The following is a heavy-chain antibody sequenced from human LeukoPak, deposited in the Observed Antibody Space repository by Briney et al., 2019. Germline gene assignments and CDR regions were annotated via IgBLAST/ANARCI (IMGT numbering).Heavy chain of an antibody. CDR3: ARENDFWSGYHTGDSLYYYYMDV. CDR1: GYSISSGYY. V-gene: IGHV4-38-2*02. CDR2: IYYSGST. J-gene: IGHJ6*03. D-gene: IGHD3-3*01. Sequence: KPSETLSLTCTVSGYSISSGYYWGWIRQPPGKGLEWIGSIYYSGSTYYNPSLKSRVTISVDTSKNQFSLKLSSVTAADTAVYYCARENDFWSGYHTGDSLYYYYMDVWGKGTTVTVSS.